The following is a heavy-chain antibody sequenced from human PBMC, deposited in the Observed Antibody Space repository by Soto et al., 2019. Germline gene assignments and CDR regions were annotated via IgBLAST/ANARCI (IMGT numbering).Heavy chain of an antibody. D-gene: IGHD6-19*01. CDR2: IWYDGNTK. CDR3: ARPLVAPVAGPYYYGMDV. V-gene: IGHV3-33*01. J-gene: IGHJ6*02. Sequence: PGGSLRLSCTASGFTFNSYGFNWVRQAPGKGLEWVAVIWYDGNTKYYADSVKGRFTISRVNLRSTVYLQMNSLTAEDTAVYYCARPLVAPVAGPYYYGMDVWGQGTTVTVSS. CDR1: GFTFNSYG.